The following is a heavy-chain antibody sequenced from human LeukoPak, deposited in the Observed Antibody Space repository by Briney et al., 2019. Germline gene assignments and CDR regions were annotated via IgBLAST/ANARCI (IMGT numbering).Heavy chain of an antibody. CDR2: INPSGGST. Sequence: GASVKVSCKASGYTFTRYDIQWVRQAPGQGLEWMGIINPSGGSTNYTQKFQGRVSMTRDTSTRTVYMELSSLRSEDTAVYYCARDYSSGYVDYWGQGTLVTVSS. V-gene: IGHV1-46*01. CDR1: GYTFTRYD. J-gene: IGHJ4*02. CDR3: ARDYSSGYVDY. D-gene: IGHD3-22*01.